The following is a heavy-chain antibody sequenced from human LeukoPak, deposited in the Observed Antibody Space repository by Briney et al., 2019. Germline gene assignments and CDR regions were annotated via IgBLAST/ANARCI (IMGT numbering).Heavy chain of an antibody. CDR2: IYPGDSDT. CDR1: GYSFPNYW. CDR3: ARRCSSARCYQSGGPDV. V-gene: IGHV5-51*01. Sequence: GESLKISCKGSGYSFPNYWIGWVRQMPGKGLEWMGIIYPGDSDTRYSPSFQGQVTISADKSISTAYLQWSSLKASDTAMYYCARRCSSARCYQSGGPDVWGQGTTVTVSS. J-gene: IGHJ6*02. D-gene: IGHD2-2*01.